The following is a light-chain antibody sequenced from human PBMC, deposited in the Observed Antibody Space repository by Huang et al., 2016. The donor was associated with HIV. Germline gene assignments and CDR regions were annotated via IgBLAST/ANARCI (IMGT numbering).Light chain of an antibody. CDR2: GAS. J-gene: IGKJ1*01. Sequence: EIVLTQSPGTLSVSPGERATLSCRASQRVSSSYLAWYQQKPGQAPRLLIYGASSRATDIPDRFSGSGSGTDFTLSISRLGPEDFAVYYCQQYGSSPAFGQGTKVEIK. CDR3: QQYGSSPA. V-gene: IGKV3-20*01. CDR1: QRVSSSY.